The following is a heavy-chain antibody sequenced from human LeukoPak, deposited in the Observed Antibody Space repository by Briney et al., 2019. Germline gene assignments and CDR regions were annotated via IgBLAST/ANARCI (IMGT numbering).Heavy chain of an antibody. J-gene: IGHJ4*02. V-gene: IGHV3-23*01. Sequence: GGSLRLSCAASGFTFSSYAMSWVRQAPGKGLEWVSAISGSGGSTYYADSVKGRFTISRDNSKNTLYLQMNSLRAEDTAVYYCAKDRDGYTIVVGAVDYWGQGTLVTVSS. CDR2: ISGSGGST. D-gene: IGHD5-24*01. CDR1: GFTFSSYA. CDR3: AKDRDGYTIVVGAVDY.